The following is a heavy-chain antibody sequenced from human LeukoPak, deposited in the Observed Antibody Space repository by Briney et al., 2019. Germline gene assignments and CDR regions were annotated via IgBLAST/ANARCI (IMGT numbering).Heavy chain of an antibody. CDR1: GFTVSSNY. V-gene: IGHV3-66*01. CDR2: IYSGGST. J-gene: IGHJ6*02. CDR3: AKGRVDTAMVDYYYYGMDV. Sequence: PGGSLRLSCAASGFTVSSNYMSWVRQAPGKGLEWVSVIYSGGSTYYADSVKGRFTISRDNSKNTLYLQMNSLRAEDTAVYYCAKGRVDTAMVDYYYYGMDVWGQGTTVTVSS. D-gene: IGHD5-18*01.